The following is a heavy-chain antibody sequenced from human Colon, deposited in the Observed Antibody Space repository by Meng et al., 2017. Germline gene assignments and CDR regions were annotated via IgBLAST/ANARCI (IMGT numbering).Heavy chain of an antibody. D-gene: IGHD6-19*01. CDR3: VRSSGWVRTGFDP. Sequence: QLQLQESGPGLVKPSETLSLTCTVSGASLSASDDYWGWLRQPPGKGLEWMGSIGHSGITYYTPSLKSRVTVSIDTSKSQFSLKLTSVTAADTAVYYCVRSSGWVRTGFDPWGQGTLVTVSS. J-gene: IGHJ5*02. V-gene: IGHV4-39*01. CDR1: GASLSASDDY. CDR2: IGHSGIT.